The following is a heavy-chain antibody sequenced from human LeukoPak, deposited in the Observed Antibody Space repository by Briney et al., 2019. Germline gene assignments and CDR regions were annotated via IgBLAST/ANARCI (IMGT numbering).Heavy chain of an antibody. Sequence: SQTLSLTCAISGDSVSSNSAAWNWVRQSPSRGLEWLGRTYYRSKWYNDYAVSVRSRITINPDTSKNQFSLQLNSVTPEDTAVYYCVRGGDSGDAFDIWGQGTMVTVSS. CDR2: TYYRSKWYN. CDR3: VRGGDSGDAFDI. J-gene: IGHJ3*02. CDR1: GDSVSSNSAA. V-gene: IGHV6-1*01. D-gene: IGHD2-21*02.